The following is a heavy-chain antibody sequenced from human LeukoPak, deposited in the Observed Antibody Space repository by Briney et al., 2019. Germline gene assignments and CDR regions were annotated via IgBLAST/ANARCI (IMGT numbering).Heavy chain of an antibody. CDR1: GYSISSGYY. Sequence: SETLSLTCAVSGYSISSGYYWGWIRQPPGKGLEWIGSIYHSGSTYYNPSLKSRVTISVDTPKNQFSLKLSSVTAADTAVYYCARYRYSGYDWRWFDPWGQGTLVTVSS. D-gene: IGHD5-12*01. V-gene: IGHV4-38-2*01. CDR2: IYHSGST. CDR3: ARYRYSGYDWRWFDP. J-gene: IGHJ5*02.